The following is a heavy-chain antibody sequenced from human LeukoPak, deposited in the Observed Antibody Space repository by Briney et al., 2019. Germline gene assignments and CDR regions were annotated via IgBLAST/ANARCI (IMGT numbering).Heavy chain of an antibody. V-gene: IGHV3-48*03. CDR3: ARSSYCSSTSCYISRGYYYYYGMDV. J-gene: IGHJ6*02. Sequence: GGSLRLSCAASGFTFSSYEMNWVRQAPGKGLEWVSYISSSGSTIYYADSVMGRFTISRDNAKNSLYLQMNSLRAEDTAVYYCARSSYCSSTSCYISRGYYYYYGMDVWGQGTTVTVSS. CDR1: GFTFSSYE. D-gene: IGHD2-2*02. CDR2: ISSSGSTI.